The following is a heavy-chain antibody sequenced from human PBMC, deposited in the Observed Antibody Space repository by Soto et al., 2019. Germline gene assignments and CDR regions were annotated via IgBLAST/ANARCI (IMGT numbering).Heavy chain of an antibody. CDR3: GGGVSPFSSFFDY. V-gene: IGHV4-31*03. J-gene: IGHJ4*02. CDR2: IYQNGDT. Sequence: SETLSLTCTVSGGPFSSGGYYWSWIRQEPGKGLEWIGYIYQNGDTSYNPSLKSRVTISADTSKTQFSLKLSSVTAADTAVYYGGGGVSPFSSFFDYWGKEIWVPVSP. CDR1: GGPFSSGGYY. D-gene: IGHD3-16*01.